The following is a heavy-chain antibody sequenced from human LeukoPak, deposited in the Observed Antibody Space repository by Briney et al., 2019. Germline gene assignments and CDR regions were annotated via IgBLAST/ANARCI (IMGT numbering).Heavy chain of an antibody. J-gene: IGHJ5*02. CDR2: INWSGDTT. CDR3: AKGDSGSYYDNWFDP. V-gene: IGHV3-43*01. D-gene: IGHD1-26*01. Sequence: GGSLRLSCAASGFSFNDYTMHWVRQAPGKGLEWVYLINWSGDTTYYADSVKGRFTISRDNSKNSLYLQMNSLRTEDTAFYYCAKGDSGSYYDNWFDPWGQGTLVTVSS. CDR1: GFSFNDYT.